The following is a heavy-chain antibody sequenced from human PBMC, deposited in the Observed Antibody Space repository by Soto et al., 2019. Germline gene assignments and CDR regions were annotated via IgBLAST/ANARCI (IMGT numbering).Heavy chain of an antibody. CDR1: GFSLRSSGLG. Sequence: SGPTLVNPTQTLTLTCTFSGFSLRSSGLGVGWFRQPPGKALEWLAVIYWDDDKRYSPSLKSKLSITKDTSKNQVVLTMTDMDPVDTGTYYCARAVYPYYFETNGYYFDCWGQGTLVTVSS. V-gene: IGHV2-5*02. D-gene: IGHD3-22*01. CDR3: ARAVYPYYFETNGYYFDC. CDR2: IYWDDDK. J-gene: IGHJ4*02.